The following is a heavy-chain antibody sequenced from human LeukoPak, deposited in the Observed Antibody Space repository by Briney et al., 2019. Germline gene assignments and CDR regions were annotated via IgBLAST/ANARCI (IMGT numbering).Heavy chain of an antibody. Sequence: ASVKVSCKVSGYTLTGLSMHWVRQAPGKGLEWMGGFDPEDGETIYAQKFQGRVTMTEDTSTDTAYMELSSLRSEDTAVYYCATRPGYSSGLWDYWGQGTLVTVSS. CDR1: GYTLTGLS. D-gene: IGHD6-19*01. V-gene: IGHV1-24*01. CDR2: FDPEDGET. CDR3: ATRPGYSSGLWDY. J-gene: IGHJ4*02.